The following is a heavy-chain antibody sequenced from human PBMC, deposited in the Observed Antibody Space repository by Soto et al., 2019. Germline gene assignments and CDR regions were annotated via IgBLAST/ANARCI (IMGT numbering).Heavy chain of an antibody. CDR3: ARVPGP. Sequence: SETLSSTSEVYVGSLSVYIWTWIRQTPGKGLQWIGQIIHSGSANYNPSLKSRVTISVHTSNSQFSLELSSVTAADTAVYYCARVPGPWGQGTLVTVS. J-gene: IGHJ5*02. CDR1: VGSLSVYI. CDR2: IIHSGSA. V-gene: IGHV4-34*12.